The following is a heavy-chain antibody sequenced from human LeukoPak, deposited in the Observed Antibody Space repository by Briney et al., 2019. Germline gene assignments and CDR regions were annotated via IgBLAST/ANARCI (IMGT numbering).Heavy chain of an antibody. CDR2: IYPGDSDT. V-gene: IGHV5-51*01. J-gene: IGHJ4*02. D-gene: IGHD4-17*01. CDR3: ARQIHDDYAGEYYFDY. CDR1: GYSFTSYW. Sequence: GESLKISCKGSGYSFTSYWIGWVRQMPGKGLEWMGIIYPGDSDTRYSPSFQGQVTISADKSISTAYLQWSSLKASDTAMYYCARQIHDDYAGEYYFDYWGQGTLVTVSS.